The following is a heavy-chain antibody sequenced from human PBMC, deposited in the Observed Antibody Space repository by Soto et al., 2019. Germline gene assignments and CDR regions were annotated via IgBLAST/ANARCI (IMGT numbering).Heavy chain of an antibody. CDR2: ISGSDGST. CDR3: AKVPSETLTSILVVTSNHFDY. D-gene: IGHD3-22*01. CDR1: AFTFSSYA. Sequence: RLSCSASAFTFSSYAMGWVRKAPGKGLEWVSAISGSDGSTYYEDSVRGRFTISRDNSKNTLFLQMNSLRAEDTAVFFCAKVPSETLTSILVVTSNHFDYWGHGTLVTVSS. J-gene: IGHJ4*01. V-gene: IGHV3-23*01.